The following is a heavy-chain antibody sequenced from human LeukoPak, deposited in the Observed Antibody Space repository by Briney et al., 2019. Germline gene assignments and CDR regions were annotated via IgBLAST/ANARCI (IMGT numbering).Heavy chain of an antibody. V-gene: IGHV3-30*03. J-gene: IGHJ4*02. CDR2: ISSDESNK. CDR1: GFTFNNYA. D-gene: IGHD3-10*01. CDR3: ATDYSYGSGSYYNRFDN. Sequence: PGRSLRLSCAAPGFTFNNYAMHWVRQAPGEGLEWVALISSDESNKYYADSVKGRFTISRDNSMNTLYLQMNSLRADDTAVYYCATDYSYGSGSYYNRFDNWGQGTLVTVSS.